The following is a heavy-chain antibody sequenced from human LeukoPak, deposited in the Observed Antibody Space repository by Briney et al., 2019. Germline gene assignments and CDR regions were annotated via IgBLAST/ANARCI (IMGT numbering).Heavy chain of an antibody. D-gene: IGHD6-6*01. CDR2: ISFHGTDT. CDR3: AKDGMYSSSSSYYFDY. Sequence: GTSLRLSCAASGFTFISYAIHWVRQAPGKGLEWVAVISFHGTDTFYADSLKGRFTISRDNSRNTLYLQMNSLRAEDTAVYYCAKDGMYSSSSSYYFDYWGQGTLVTVAS. CDR1: GFTFISYA. J-gene: IGHJ4*02. V-gene: IGHV3-30*04.